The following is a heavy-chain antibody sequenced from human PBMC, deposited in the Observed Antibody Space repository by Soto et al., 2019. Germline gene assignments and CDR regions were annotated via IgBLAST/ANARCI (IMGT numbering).Heavy chain of an antibody. CDR3: AKEGGYCTNGVCYTGHFDY. CDR2: ISYDGSNK. D-gene: IGHD2-8*01. V-gene: IGHV3-30*18. J-gene: IGHJ4*02. CDR1: GFTFSSYW. Sequence: VQLVESGGGLVQPGGSLRLSCAASGFTFSSYWMSWVRQAPGKGLEWVAVISYDGSNKYYADSVKGRFTISRDNSKNTLYLQMNSLRAEDTAVYYCAKEGGYCTNGVCYTGHFDYWGQGTLVTVSS.